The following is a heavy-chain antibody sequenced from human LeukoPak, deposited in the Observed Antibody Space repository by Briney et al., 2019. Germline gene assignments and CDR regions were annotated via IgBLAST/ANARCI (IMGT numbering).Heavy chain of an antibody. CDR1: EFTFSSYA. Sequence: GGSLRLSCAASEFTFSSYAMHWVRQAPGKGLEWVAVISYDGSNKYYADSVKGRFTISRDNSKNTLYLQMNSLRAEDTAVYYCARDYSVNYYYMDVWGKGTTVTVSS. CDR3: ARDYSVNYYYMDV. D-gene: IGHD6-13*01. J-gene: IGHJ6*03. V-gene: IGHV3-30*04. CDR2: ISYDGSNK.